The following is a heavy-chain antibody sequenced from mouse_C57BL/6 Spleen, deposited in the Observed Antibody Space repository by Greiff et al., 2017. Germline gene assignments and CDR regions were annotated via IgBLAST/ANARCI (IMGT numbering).Heavy chain of an antibody. CDR1: GYTFTSYW. CDR3: ARGDDYDPFAY. CDR2: IDPSDSYT. Sequence: QVQLQQPGAELVMPGASVKLSCKASGYTFTSYWMHWVKQRPGQGLEWIGEIDPSDSYTNYNQKFKGKSTLTVDKSSSTAYMQLSSLTSEDSAVYYCARGDDYDPFAYWGQGTLVTVSA. J-gene: IGHJ3*01. V-gene: IGHV1-69*01. D-gene: IGHD2-4*01.